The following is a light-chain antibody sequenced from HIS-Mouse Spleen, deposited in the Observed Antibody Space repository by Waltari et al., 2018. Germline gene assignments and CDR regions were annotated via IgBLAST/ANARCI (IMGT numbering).Light chain of an antibody. J-gene: IGLJ3*02. Sequence: QSALTQPASVSGSPGQSITISCTGTSSDVGGYNYVSWYQQHPGKAPKRMIYDVSNRPSVVSNRFSGSKSGNTASLTISGLQAEDEADYYCSSYTSSSTWVFGGGTKLTVL. CDR1: SSDVGGYNY. V-gene: IGLV2-14*03. CDR2: DVS. CDR3: SSYTSSSTWV.